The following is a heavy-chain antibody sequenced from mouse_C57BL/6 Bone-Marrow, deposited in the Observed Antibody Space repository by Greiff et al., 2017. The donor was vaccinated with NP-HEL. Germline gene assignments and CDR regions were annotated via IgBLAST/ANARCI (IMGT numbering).Heavy chain of an antibody. CDR1: GYSITSGYY. J-gene: IGHJ4*01. CDR2: ISYDGSN. V-gene: IGHV3-6*01. Sequence: EVQLVESGPGLVKPSQSLSLTCSVTGYSITSGYYWNWIRQFPGNKLEWMGYISYDGSNNYNPSLKNRISITRDTSKNQFFLKLNSVTTEDTATYYCARDLRYYAMDYWGQGTSVTVSS. CDR3: ARDLRYYAMDY.